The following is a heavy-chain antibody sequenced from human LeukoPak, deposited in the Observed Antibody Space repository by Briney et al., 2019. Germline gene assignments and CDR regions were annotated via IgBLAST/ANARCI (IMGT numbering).Heavy chain of an antibody. V-gene: IGHV3-74*01. CDR1: GFAFSTYW. J-gene: IGHJ4*02. CDR2: IKPDGSST. CDR3: ARDTAVAGTGAPGY. D-gene: IGHD6-19*01. Sequence: QPGGSLRLSCAASGFAFSTYWMYWVRQAPGKGLVWVSRIKPDGSSTSYADSVKGRFTIFRDNAKNSLYLQMNSLRAEDTAVYYCARDTAVAGTGAPGYWGQGTLVTVSS.